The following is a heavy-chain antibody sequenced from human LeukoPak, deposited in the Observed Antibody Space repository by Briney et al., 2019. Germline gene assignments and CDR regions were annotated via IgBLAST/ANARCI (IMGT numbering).Heavy chain of an antibody. CDR3: AGMATITPNWFDP. J-gene: IGHJ5*02. CDR2: IHYSDT. Sequence: PSETLSLTCAVSGGSISSGGYSWSWIRQPPGKGLEWIGYIHYSDTYYNPSLRSRVTILVDTSKNQFSLKLSSVTAADTAVYYCAGMATITPNWFDPWGQGTLVTVSS. V-gene: IGHV4-30-4*07. CDR1: GGSISSGGYS. D-gene: IGHD5-24*01.